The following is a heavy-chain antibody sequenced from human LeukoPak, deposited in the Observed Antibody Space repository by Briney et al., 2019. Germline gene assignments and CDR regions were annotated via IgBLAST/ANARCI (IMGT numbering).Heavy chain of an antibody. CDR2: INPNSGGT. J-gene: IGHJ6*03. CDR1: GYTFTGYY. CDR3: AGPTTHSYYYYYMDV. Sequence: GASVTVSFKASGYTFTGYYMHWVRQAPGQGLEWMGWINPNSGGTNYAQKFQGRVTMTRDTSISTAYMELSRLRSDDTAVYYCAGPTTHSYYYYYMDVWGKGTTVTVSS. V-gene: IGHV1-2*02. D-gene: IGHD1-1*01.